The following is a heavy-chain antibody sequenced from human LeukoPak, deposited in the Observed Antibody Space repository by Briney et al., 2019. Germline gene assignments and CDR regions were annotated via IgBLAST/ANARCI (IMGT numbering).Heavy chain of an antibody. J-gene: IGHJ4*02. CDR2: ISYDGSSK. V-gene: IGHV3-30*18. D-gene: IGHD6-13*01. CDR3: AKDGLAAAGWFDY. CDR1: GFTFSYYG. Sequence: GGSLRLSCAASGFTFSYYGMHWVRQAPGKGLEWVAVISYDGSSKYYADSVKGRFTISRDNSKNTLYLQMNSLRAEDTAVYYCAKDGLAAAGWFDYWGQGTLVTVFS.